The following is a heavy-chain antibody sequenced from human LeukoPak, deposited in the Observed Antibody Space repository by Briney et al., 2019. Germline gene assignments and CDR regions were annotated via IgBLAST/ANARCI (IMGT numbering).Heavy chain of an antibody. D-gene: IGHD3-10*01. V-gene: IGHV3-11*01. CDR1: GFTFSDYY. CDR3: ARDSSSYSFGTDAFDI. CDR2: ISSSGGTI. J-gene: IGHJ3*02. Sequence: PGGSLRLSCAASGFTFSDYYMSWIRQAPGKGLEWVSYISSSGGTIYYADSVKGRFTISRDNAKNSLYLQMNSLRAEDTAVYYCARDSSSYSFGTDAFDIWGQGTMVTVSS.